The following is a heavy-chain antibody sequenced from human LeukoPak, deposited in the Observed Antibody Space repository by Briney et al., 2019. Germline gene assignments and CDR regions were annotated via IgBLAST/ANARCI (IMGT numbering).Heavy chain of an antibody. CDR3: ARQHSSAYGATDYCFDS. CDR2: IYPGDSDT. Sequence: GESLKISCKGSGYSFTSYWIGWVRQMPGKGLEWMGIIYPGDSDTRYSPSFQGQVTISADKSISTAYLQWSSLKASDTAMYYCARQHSSAYGATDYCFDSWGQGTLVTVSS. D-gene: IGHD4-17*01. CDR1: GYSFTSYW. V-gene: IGHV5-51*01. J-gene: IGHJ4*02.